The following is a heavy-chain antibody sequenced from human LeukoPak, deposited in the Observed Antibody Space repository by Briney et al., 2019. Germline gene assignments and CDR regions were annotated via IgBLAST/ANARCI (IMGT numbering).Heavy chain of an antibody. Sequence: GGSLRLSCAASGFTFSTYWMHWVRQAPGKGLVWVSRINSDESRTTYADSVKGRFTISRDNAKNTLYLQMNSLRAEDTAVYYCAKSRRAYCSGGSCFGLWDYWGQGTLVTVSS. D-gene: IGHD2-15*01. J-gene: IGHJ4*02. V-gene: IGHV3-74*01. CDR2: INSDESRT. CDR3: AKSRRAYCSGGSCFGLWDY. CDR1: GFTFSTYW.